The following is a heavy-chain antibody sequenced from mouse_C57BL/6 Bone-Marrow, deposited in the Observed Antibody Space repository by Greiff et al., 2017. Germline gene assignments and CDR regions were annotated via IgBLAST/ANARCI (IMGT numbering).Heavy chain of an antibody. V-gene: IGHV5-9-1*02. D-gene: IGHD1-1*01. CDR3: TRDITTVEYWDFDV. J-gene: IGHJ1*03. Sequence: EVKVEESGEGLVKPGGSLKLSCAASGFTFSSYAMSWVRQTPDQRLEWVAYISRCGDYIYYADTVKGRFTISRDNARNTLYLQMSSLKSEDTAMYYCTRDITTVEYWDFDVWGTGTTVTVSS. CDR1: GFTFSSYA. CDR2: ISRCGDYI.